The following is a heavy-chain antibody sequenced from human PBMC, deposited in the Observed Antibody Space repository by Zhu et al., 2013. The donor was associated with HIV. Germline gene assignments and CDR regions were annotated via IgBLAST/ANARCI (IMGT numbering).Heavy chain of an antibody. J-gene: IGHJ2*01. V-gene: IGHV1-2*02. D-gene: IGHD2-21*02. CDR2: INPNSGGT. Sequence: QVQLVQSGAEVKKPGASVKVSCKASGYTFTGYYMHWVRQAPGQGLEWMGWINPNSGGTNYAQKFHGRITMTRDTSIRTAYMELSRLRSDDTAVYHCARGSDCGGDCRSYWYFDLWGRGTLVTVSS. CDR3: ARGSDCGGDCRSYWYFDL. CDR1: GYTFTGYY.